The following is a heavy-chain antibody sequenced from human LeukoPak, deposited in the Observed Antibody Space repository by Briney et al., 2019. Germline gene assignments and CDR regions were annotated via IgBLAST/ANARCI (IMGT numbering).Heavy chain of an antibody. CDR3: ARWGITGTEVPFDY. J-gene: IGHJ4*02. V-gene: IGHV3-7*01. CDR1: GFTFSTYW. Sequence: GGSLRLSCAASGFTFSTYWMSWVRQAPGKGLEWVANIRQDGSKIYYVDSVKGRFTISRDNAMNSLYLQMNSLRAEDTAVYYCARWGITGTEVPFDYWGQGTLVTVSS. D-gene: IGHD1-14*01. CDR2: IRQDGSKI.